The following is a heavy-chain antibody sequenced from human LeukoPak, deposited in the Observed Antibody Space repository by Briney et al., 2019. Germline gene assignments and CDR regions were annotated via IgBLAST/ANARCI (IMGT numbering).Heavy chain of an antibody. CDR2: IYYSGST. CDR3: ARLPDYYDSSGYLDY. J-gene: IGHJ4*02. Sequence: SQTLSLTCTVSGGSISSGDYYWSWIRQPPGKGLEWIGYIYYSGSTNYNPSLKSRVTISVDTSKNQFSLKLSSVTAADTAVYYCARLPDYYDSSGYLDYWGQGTLVTVSS. V-gene: IGHV4-30-4*08. CDR1: GGSISSGDYY. D-gene: IGHD3-22*01.